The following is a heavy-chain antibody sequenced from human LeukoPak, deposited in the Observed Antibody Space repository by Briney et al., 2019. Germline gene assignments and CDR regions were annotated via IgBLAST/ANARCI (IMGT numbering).Heavy chain of an antibody. CDR3: ARFIHDYGDY. V-gene: IGHV1-18*01. J-gene: IGHJ4*02. CDR1: GYTFISYG. CDR2: ISVYNGNT. D-gene: IGHD4-17*01. Sequence: ASVKVSCKASGYTFISYGISWVRQAPGQGPECMGWISVYNGNTKYAQKFQGRVTMTTETSTSTAYMELRSLRSDDTAVYYCARFIHDYGDYWGQGTLVTVSS.